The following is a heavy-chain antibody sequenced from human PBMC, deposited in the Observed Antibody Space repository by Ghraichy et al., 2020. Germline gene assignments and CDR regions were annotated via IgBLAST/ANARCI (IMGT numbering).Heavy chain of an antibody. Sequence: SETLSLTCTVSGGSISSSSYYWGWIRQPPGKGLEWIGSIYYSGSTYYNPSLKSRVTISVDTSKNQFSLKLSSVTAADTAVYYCARSYYYDSSGYYHDPFDYWGQGTLVTVSS. CDR2: IYYSGST. CDR1: GGSISSSSYY. J-gene: IGHJ4*02. D-gene: IGHD3-22*01. CDR3: ARSYYYDSSGYYHDPFDY. V-gene: IGHV4-39*01.